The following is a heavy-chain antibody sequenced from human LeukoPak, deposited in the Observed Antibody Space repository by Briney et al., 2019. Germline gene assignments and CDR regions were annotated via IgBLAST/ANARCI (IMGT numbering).Heavy chain of an antibody. CDR1: GFTFSSYG. Sequence: GGSLRLSCAASGFTFSSYGMHWVRQAPGKGLEWVSSISSSSSCIYYADSVKGRFTISRDNAKNSLYLQMNSLRAEDTAVYYCARDRSGSTVDYWGQGTLVTVSS. CDR2: ISSSSSCI. J-gene: IGHJ4*02. D-gene: IGHD1-26*01. CDR3: ARDRSGSTVDY. V-gene: IGHV3-21*01.